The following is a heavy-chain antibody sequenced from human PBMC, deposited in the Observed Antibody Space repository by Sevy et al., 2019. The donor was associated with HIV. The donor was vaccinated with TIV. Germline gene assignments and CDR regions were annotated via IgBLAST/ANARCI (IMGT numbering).Heavy chain of an antibody. CDR3: AKDRGFSSGGSCYIQV. Sequence: AAVKVSCKGSGYPFTSFGISWVRQAPGQGLEWMGWINTNNGNANYAQKYQGRVTMTRDTSTSTAYMELRSLRSDDTAVYYCAKDRGFSSGGSCYIQVWGQGTLVTVSS. D-gene: IGHD2-15*01. J-gene: IGHJ1*01. V-gene: IGHV1-18*01. CDR2: INTNNGNA. CDR1: GYPFTSFG.